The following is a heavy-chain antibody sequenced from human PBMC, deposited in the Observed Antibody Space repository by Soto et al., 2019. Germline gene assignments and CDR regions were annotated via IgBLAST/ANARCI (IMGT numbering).Heavy chain of an antibody. CDR1: GFTFNSFA. CDR3: VKTRVAVQGLMSYYYGFDV. V-gene: IGHV3-64D*06. D-gene: IGHD3-16*01. J-gene: IGHJ6*02. Sequence: PVGSLRLSCSASGFTFNSFAINWLRQAPGKGLEHVATIDSHGDSVYYTNSVKGRITITRDNSKNTVSLQMRSLRAEDTALYYFVKTRVAVQGLMSYYYGFDVWGRGTTVTVSS. CDR2: IDSHGDSV.